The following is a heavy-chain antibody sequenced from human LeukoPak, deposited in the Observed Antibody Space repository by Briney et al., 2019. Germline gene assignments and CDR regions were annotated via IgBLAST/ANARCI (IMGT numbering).Heavy chain of an antibody. J-gene: IGHJ6*03. V-gene: IGHV4-4*07. CDR2: IYTSWST. D-gene: IGHD1-1*01. CDR3: ARDHWNGFHYMDV. CDR1: GGSISSYY. Sequence: SDTLSLTCTVSGGSISSYYWSWIRQPAGKGLEWIGRIYTSWSTNYNPSLKSRVTMSVDTSKNQFSLKLSAVTAAGTVVYYCARDHWNGFHYMDVWGKGTTVTVSS.